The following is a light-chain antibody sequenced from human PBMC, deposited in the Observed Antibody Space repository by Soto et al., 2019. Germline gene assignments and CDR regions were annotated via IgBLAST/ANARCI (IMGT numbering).Light chain of an antibody. Sequence: EIVTTKSPATLSVSPGERATLSCRASQRISSNLAWYQQKPGQAPRLLIYGASTRATDIPVRFSGSGSETEFTLTISSLQSEDFAVYYCLQYNNWPRTFGQGTKVDIK. CDR3: LQYNNWPRT. V-gene: IGKV3-15*01. J-gene: IGKJ1*01. CDR2: GAS. CDR1: QRISSN.